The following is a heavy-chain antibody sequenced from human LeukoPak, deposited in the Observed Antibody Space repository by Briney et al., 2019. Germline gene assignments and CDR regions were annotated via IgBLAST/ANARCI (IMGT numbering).Heavy chain of an antibody. CDR1: GFTFSDAW. J-gene: IGHJ4*02. CDR3: TTRRQDGW. Sequence: GGSLRLSCVGSGFTFSDAWMSWVRQAPGKGLEWVGRIKSKSDGGTIDYAAPVKGRFTISRDDSRSTLYLQMNSLKTEDTAVYYCTTRRQDGWWGQGTLVTVS. V-gene: IGHV3-15*01. D-gene: IGHD2-15*01. CDR2: IKSKSDGGTI.